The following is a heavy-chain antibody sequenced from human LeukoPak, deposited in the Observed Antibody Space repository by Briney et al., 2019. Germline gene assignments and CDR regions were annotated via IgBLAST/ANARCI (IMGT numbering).Heavy chain of an antibody. D-gene: IGHD1-26*01. CDR1: GFTFSSYA. J-gene: IGHJ3*02. CDR2: ISGSGGST. Sequence: PGGYLRLSCAASGFTFSSYAMSWVRQAPGKGLEWVSAISGSGGSTYYADSVKGRFTISRDNSKNTLYLQMNSLRAEDTAVYYCAKDRTVGATYHDAFDIWGQGTMVTVSS. CDR3: AKDRTVGATYHDAFDI. V-gene: IGHV3-23*01.